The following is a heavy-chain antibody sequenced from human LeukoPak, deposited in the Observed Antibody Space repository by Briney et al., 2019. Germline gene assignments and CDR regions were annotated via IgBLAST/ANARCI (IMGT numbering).Heavy chain of an antibody. Sequence: PGGSLRLSCAASGFTFSSYAMSWVRQAPGKGLEWVSAISGSGGSTYYADSVKGRFTISRDNSKNTLYLQMNSLRAEDTAVYYCANSDTIFGVVIFDYWGQGTLVTVSS. CDR3: ANSDTIFGVVIFDY. CDR1: GFTFSSYA. V-gene: IGHV3-23*01. D-gene: IGHD3-3*01. J-gene: IGHJ4*02. CDR2: ISGSGGST.